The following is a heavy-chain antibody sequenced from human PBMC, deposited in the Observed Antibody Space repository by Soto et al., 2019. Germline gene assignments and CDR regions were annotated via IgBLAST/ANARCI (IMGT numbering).Heavy chain of an antibody. Sequence: QVQLQESGPGLVKPSETLSLTCTVSGGSISSSYWSWIRQPPGKELEWIGYIYYSGSTNYNPSLKNRVTISVDTSKNQFSLKLSSVTAADTAVYYCARNPGFCGGGSCQFGFWGQGTLVTVSS. CDR1: GGSISSSY. J-gene: IGHJ4*02. CDR2: IYYSGST. CDR3: ARNPGFCGGGSCQFGF. V-gene: IGHV4-59*08. D-gene: IGHD2-15*01.